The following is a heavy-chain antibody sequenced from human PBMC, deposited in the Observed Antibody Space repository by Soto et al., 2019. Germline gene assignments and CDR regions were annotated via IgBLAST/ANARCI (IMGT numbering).Heavy chain of an antibody. CDR1: GFTFSSYG. D-gene: IGHD3-10*01. CDR2: IWYDGSNK. V-gene: IGHV3-33*01. J-gene: IGHJ5*02. Sequence: QVQLVESGGGVVQPGRSLRLSCAASGFTFSSYGMYWVRQAPGKGLEWVAVIWYDGSNKYYADSVQGRFTISRDNSENTVYLQMKSLRAEDTAVYYCARDRGFGGGHSLDGVFWFDPWGQGTLVTVSS. CDR3: ARDRGFGGGHSLDGVFWFDP.